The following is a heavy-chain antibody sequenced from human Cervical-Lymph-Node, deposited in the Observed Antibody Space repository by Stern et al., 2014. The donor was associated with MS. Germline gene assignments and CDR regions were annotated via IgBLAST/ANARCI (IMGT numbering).Heavy chain of an antibody. J-gene: IGHJ4*02. CDR3: VTRGSDWTFKY. D-gene: IGHD6-19*01. CDR2: SDWNSGTR. CDR1: GFTFIGYV. Sequence: VQLVESGGDLVQPGGSLRLSCAASGFTFIGYVMHWVRQAPGKGLELVSGSDWNSGTRIYADSVKGRFTISRDNGRNSLYLEMNSLRIEDTALYFCVTRGSDWTFKYWGQGTLVTVSS. V-gene: IGHV3-9*01.